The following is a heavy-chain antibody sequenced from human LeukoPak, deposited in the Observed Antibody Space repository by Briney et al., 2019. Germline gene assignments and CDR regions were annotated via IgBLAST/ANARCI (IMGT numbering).Heavy chain of an antibody. V-gene: IGHV3-30*03. D-gene: IGHD5-12*01. J-gene: IGHJ3*02. CDR1: GFTFSSYG. CDR3: ARDSGYNAFDI. Sequence: GGSLRLSCAASGFTFSSYGMHWVRQAPGKGLEWVAVISYDGSNKYYADSVKGRFTISRDNAKNSLFLQMNSLRAEDTAVFYCARDSGYNAFDIWGQGTMVTVSS. CDR2: ISYDGSNK.